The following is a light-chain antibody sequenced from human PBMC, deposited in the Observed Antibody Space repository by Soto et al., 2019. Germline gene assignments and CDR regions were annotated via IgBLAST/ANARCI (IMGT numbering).Light chain of an antibody. CDR2: GNS. CDR1: SSNIGAGYD. CDR3: QSYDSSLSGWV. Sequence: QSVLTQPPSVSGAPVQRVTISCTGSSSNIGAGYDVHWYQQLPGTAPKLLIYGNSNRPSGVPDRFSGSKSGTSSSLAITGLQAEDEADDYCQSYDSSLSGWVFGGGTTLTVL. J-gene: IGLJ3*02. V-gene: IGLV1-40*01.